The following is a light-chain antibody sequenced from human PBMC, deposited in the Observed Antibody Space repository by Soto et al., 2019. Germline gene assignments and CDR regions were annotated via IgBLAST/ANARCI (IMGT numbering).Light chain of an antibody. Sequence: QSALTQPRSVSGSPGQSVTISCTGTGSGLGHYNSVSWYQYHPGKAPKLIIFDVSERPAGVPDRFPGSKSANTASLTISGLQVEDEADYYCCSYAGSYVYVFGTGTKLTVL. CDR3: CSYAGSYVYV. CDR1: GSGLGHYNS. J-gene: IGLJ1*01. CDR2: DVS. V-gene: IGLV2-11*01.